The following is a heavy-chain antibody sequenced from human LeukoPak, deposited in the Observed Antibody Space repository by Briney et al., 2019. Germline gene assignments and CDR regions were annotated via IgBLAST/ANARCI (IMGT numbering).Heavy chain of an antibody. V-gene: IGHV3-7*01. D-gene: IGHD3-3*01. J-gene: IGHJ4*02. CDR1: GFTFSSYW. CDR3: ARVSPGAYTYYDFWSGIDY. Sequence: GGSLRLSCAASGFTFSSYWMSWVRQAPGKGLEWVANIKQDGSEKYYVDSVKGRFTISRDNAKNSLYLQMNSLRAEDTAVYYCARVSPGAYTYYDFWSGIDYWGQGTLVTVSS. CDR2: IKQDGSEK.